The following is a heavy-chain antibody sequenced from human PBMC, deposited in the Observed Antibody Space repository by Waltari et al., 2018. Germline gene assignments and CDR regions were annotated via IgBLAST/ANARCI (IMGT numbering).Heavy chain of an antibody. D-gene: IGHD1-20*01. Sequence: QVQLVQSGAEVKKPGASVKVSCKASGYTFTGYYMNWVRQAPGQGLEWMGRINPNSGGTNYAQKFQGRVTMTRDTSISTAYMELSRLRSDDTAVYYCAREGYNWNDVQAFDIWGQGTMVTVSS. CDR3: AREGYNWNDVQAFDI. CDR2: INPNSGGT. CDR1: GYTFTGYY. V-gene: IGHV1-2*06. J-gene: IGHJ3*02.